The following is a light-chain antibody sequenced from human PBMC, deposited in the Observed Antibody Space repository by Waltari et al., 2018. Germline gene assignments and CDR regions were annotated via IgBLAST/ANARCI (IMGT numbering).Light chain of an antibody. Sequence: EIVLTQSPATLSLSPGERATLSCRASQSVSNYLVWYQQKPGQDPRLVIYAASNRATGIPARFSGSGSGTAFTLTISSLEPEDVAVYYCQQYYNSQWTFGQGTKLELK. CDR3: QQYYNSQWT. CDR2: AAS. J-gene: IGKJ1*01. CDR1: QSVSNY. V-gene: IGKV3-11*01.